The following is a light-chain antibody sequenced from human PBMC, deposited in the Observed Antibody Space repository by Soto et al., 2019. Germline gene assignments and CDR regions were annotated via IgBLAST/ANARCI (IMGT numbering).Light chain of an antibody. V-gene: IGKV1-5*03. CDR1: QNIYTW. J-gene: IGKJ1*01. Sequence: DYQVTQSPSTLSSSVGDRVTITCRASQNIYTWLAWYQQKPGIAPKLLIHKASTLESGVPSRFSGSGFGTEFTLTISGLQPEDYATYYCQQYKDYETFGQGTKVDIK. CDR3: QQYKDYET. CDR2: KAS.